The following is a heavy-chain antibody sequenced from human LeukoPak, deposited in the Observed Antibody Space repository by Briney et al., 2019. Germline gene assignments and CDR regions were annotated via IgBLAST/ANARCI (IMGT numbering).Heavy chain of an antibody. D-gene: IGHD3-3*01. CDR3: AKGASDFWSGYYFDY. CDR2: ISWNSGSI. V-gene: IGHV3-9*03. CDR1: GFTFDDYA. J-gene: IGHJ4*02. Sequence: QPGRSLRLSCAASGFTFDDYAMHWVRQAPGKGLEWVSGISWNSGSIGYADSVKGRFTISRDNAKNSLYLQMNSLRAEDMALYYCAKGASDFWSGYYFDYWGQGTLVTVSS.